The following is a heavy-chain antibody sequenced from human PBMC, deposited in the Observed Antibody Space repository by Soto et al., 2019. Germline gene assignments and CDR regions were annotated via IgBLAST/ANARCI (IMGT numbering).Heavy chain of an antibody. CDR3: ARYPAAAALGYYYYGMDV. Sequence: PGGSLRRSCAASGFTVSSNCMSWVRQAPGKGLEWVSVIYSGDTTYYADSVKGRFTISRHHSKNTLYLQMNSLRAEDTAVYYCARYPAAAALGYYYYGMDVWGQGTTVTVSS. J-gene: IGHJ6*02. CDR2: IYSGDTT. CDR1: GFTVSSNC. V-gene: IGHV3-53*04. D-gene: IGHD6-13*01.